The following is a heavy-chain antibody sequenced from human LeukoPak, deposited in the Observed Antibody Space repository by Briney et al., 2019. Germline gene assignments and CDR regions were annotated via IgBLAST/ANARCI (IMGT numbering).Heavy chain of an antibody. CDR2: IYYSGST. D-gene: IGHD2-8*01. Sequence: SETLSLTCTVSGGSISSYYWRWIRQPPGKGLEWIGYIYYSGSTNYNPSLKSRVTISVDTSKNQFSLKLSSVTAADTAVYYCARSTKSRYCTNGVCYTGGAFDYWGQGTLVTVSS. CDR3: ARSTKSRYCTNGVCYTGGAFDY. J-gene: IGHJ4*02. CDR1: GGSISSYY. V-gene: IGHV4-59*01.